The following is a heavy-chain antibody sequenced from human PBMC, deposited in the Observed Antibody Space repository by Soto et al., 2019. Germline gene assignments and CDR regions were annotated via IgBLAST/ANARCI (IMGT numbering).Heavy chain of an antibody. CDR2: MNPNSGNT. Sequence: ASVKVSCKASGYTFTSYDINWVRQATGQGLEWMGWMNPNSGNTGYAQKFQGRVTMTRNTSISTAYMELSSLRSEDAAVYYCARVQSMVRGGVDPWGQGTLVTVSS. CDR3: ARVQSMVRGGVDP. D-gene: IGHD3-10*01. J-gene: IGHJ5*02. CDR1: GYTFTSYD. V-gene: IGHV1-8*01.